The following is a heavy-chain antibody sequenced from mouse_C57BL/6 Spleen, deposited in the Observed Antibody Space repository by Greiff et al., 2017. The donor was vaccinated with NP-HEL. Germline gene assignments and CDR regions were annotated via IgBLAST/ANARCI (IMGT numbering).Heavy chain of an antibody. V-gene: IGHV3-8*01. CDR1: GYSITSDY. CDR2: ISYSGST. CDR3: ARSPYYYGSSLYYFDY. Sequence: EVKLVESGPGLAKPSQTLSLTCSVTGYSITSDYWNWIRKFPGNKLEYMGYISYSGSTYYNPSLKSRISITRDTSKNQYYLQLNSVTTEDTATYYCARSPYYYGSSLYYFDYWGQGTTLTVSS. D-gene: IGHD1-1*01. J-gene: IGHJ2*01.